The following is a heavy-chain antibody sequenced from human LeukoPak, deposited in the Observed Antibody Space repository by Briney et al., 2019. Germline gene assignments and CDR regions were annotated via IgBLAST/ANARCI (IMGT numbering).Heavy chain of an antibody. V-gene: IGHV4-61*01. CDR2: IYYSGST. D-gene: IGHD6-13*01. Sequence: SETLSLTCTVSGGSVSSGSYYWSWIRQPPGKGLEWIGYIYYSGSTNYSPSLKSRITISVDTSKNQLSLKLSSVTAADTAVYYCARHWETCSWYVDYWGQGTLVTVSS. CDR1: GGSVSSGSYY. CDR3: ARHWETCSWYVDY. J-gene: IGHJ4*02.